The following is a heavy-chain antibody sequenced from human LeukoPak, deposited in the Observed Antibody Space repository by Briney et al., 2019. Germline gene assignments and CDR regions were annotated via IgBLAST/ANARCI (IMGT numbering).Heavy chain of an antibody. CDR3: ARIGAGSSRDY. Sequence: GGSLRLPCAASGFTFSNFAMTWVRQAPGKGLEWVSSIVGSSSTYYADSLKGRFTISRDNAKNSLYLQMNSLRAEDTAVYYCARIGAGSSRDYWGQGTLVTVSS. J-gene: IGHJ4*02. CDR2: IVGSSST. CDR1: GFTFSNFA. D-gene: IGHD6-13*01. V-gene: IGHV3-21*01.